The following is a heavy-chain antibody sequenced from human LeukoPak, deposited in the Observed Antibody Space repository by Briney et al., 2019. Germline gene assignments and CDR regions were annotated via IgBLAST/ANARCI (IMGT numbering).Heavy chain of an antibody. Sequence: GGSLRLSCATSGFTFSSYSLNWVRQAPGKGLERVSYISSSSSTIYYADSLQGRFTIYRDNAKNSLYLQMNSLRAEDTAVYYCARAARIRLPPIDYWGQGPLVTVSS. CDR1: GFTFSSYS. J-gene: IGHJ4*02. CDR2: ISSSSSTI. CDR3: ARAARIRLPPIDY. V-gene: IGHV3-48*01. D-gene: IGHD6-6*01.